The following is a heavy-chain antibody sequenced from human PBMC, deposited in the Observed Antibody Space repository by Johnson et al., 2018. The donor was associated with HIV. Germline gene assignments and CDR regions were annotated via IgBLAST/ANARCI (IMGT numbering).Heavy chain of an antibody. CDR2: IDWSGGRT. V-gene: IGHV3-20*04. Sequence: VPLVASRGGVARPGGSLRLSCAASGFTFDDYGMSWVRQAPGKGLEWVSGIDWSGGRTGYADSVKGRFTISRDNAKKLLYLQMYSLRAEDTAFYYCARQGITIVADAFDIWGQGTMVTVSS. D-gene: IGHD3-10*01. J-gene: IGHJ3*02. CDR1: GFTFDDYG. CDR3: ARQGITIVADAFDI.